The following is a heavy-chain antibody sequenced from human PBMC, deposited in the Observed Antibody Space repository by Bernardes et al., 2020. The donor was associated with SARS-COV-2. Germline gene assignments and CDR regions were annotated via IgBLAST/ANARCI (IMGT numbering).Heavy chain of an antibody. Sequence: GGSLRLSCAASGFTFSDSAMHWVRRASGKRLEWVGRIKSRANSYATAYAASVKGRFTLFRDDSKNSAYLQMNSLKTEDTAVYYCTRITCTSTSCSYYGMDVWGQGTTVIVSS. CDR1: GFTFSDSA. J-gene: IGHJ6*02. V-gene: IGHV3-73*01. CDR2: IKSRANSYAT. CDR3: TRITCTSTSCSYYGMDV. D-gene: IGHD2-2*01.